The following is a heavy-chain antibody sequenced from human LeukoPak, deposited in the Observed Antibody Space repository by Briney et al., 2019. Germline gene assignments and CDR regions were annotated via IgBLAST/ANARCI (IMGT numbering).Heavy chain of an antibody. J-gene: IGHJ5*02. D-gene: IGHD6-6*01. V-gene: IGHV3-23*01. CDR3: ASSEYSSSSNWFDP. Sequence: GGSLRLSCAASGFTFSSYAMSWVRQAPGKGLEWVSAISGSGGSTYYADSVKGRFTISRDNSKNTLYLQMNSLRAEDTAVYYCASSEYSSSSNWFDPWGQGTLVSVSS. CDR1: GFTFSSYA. CDR2: ISGSGGST.